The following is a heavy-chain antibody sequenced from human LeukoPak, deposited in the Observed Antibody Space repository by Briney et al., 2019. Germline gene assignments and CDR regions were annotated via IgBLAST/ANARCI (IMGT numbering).Heavy chain of an antibody. D-gene: IGHD6-6*01. J-gene: IGHJ6*03. CDR3: ARVTVRQLVFGYYYYYYMDV. CDR2: INHSGST. V-gene: IGHV4-39*07. CDR1: GGSISSGDYY. Sequence: PSETLSLTSTVSGGSISSGDYYWSWIRQPPGKGLEWIGEINHSGSTNYNPSLKSRVTISVDTTKNQFSLKLSSVTAADTAVYYCARVTVRQLVFGYYYYYYMDVWGKGTTVTVSS.